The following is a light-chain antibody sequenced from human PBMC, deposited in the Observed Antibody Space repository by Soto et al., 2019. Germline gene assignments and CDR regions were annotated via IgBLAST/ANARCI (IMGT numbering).Light chain of an antibody. J-gene: IGKJ2*03. CDR2: DAS. Sequence: DIQMTQSPSSLSASVGDRLTITCQASQDISTYLNWNQQKPGKAPKLLISDASKVDPGNQSRLRGSRPGTQSTLINTKLQPEDSETHECHQYDNHRSFGQGTKVEIK. V-gene: IGKV1-33*01. CDR3: HQYDNHRS. CDR1: QDISTY.